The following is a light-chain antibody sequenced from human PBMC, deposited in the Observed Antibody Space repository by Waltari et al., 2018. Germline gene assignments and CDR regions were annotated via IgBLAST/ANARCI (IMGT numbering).Light chain of an antibody. Sequence: QLVLTQSPSAPASLGASVKLTCTLSSGHSSNVIAWLPQQPEKGPRYLMKVNSDGSHSKGDEIPDRFSGSSSGAERYLTISSVQPEDEADYYCQTGGHGTWVFGGGTKLTVL. J-gene: IGLJ3*02. CDR2: VNSDGSH. CDR3: QTGGHGTWV. CDR1: SGHSSNV. V-gene: IGLV4-69*01.